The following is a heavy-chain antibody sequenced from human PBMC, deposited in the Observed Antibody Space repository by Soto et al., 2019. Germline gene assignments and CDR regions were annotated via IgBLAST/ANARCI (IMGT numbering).Heavy chain of an antibody. V-gene: IGHV3-23*01. CDR2: IAFTGSAT. Sequence: GGSLRLSCATSGFTFHDYAMSWVRQAPGKGLEWVSAIAFTGSATYYADSVQGRFTISRDNSKRSVFLDLNSLRVEDTAVYYCARDLGLLKSLFDYWGQGTLVTVSS. CDR3: ARDLGLLKSLFDY. J-gene: IGHJ4*02. CDR1: GFTFHDYA. D-gene: IGHD3-16*01.